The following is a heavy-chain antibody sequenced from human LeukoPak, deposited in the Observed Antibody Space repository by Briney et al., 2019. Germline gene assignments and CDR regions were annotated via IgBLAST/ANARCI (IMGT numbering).Heavy chain of an antibody. V-gene: IGHV1-46*01. CDR1: GYTFTSNY. CDR3: ARDQEGFDY. Sequence: ASVKVSCKASGYTFTSNYIHWVRQAPGQGLEWMGMIYPRDGSTNYAQKFQGRVTVTRDTSTSTVHMELSGLRSEDTAVHYCARDQEGFDYWGQGTLVTVSS. CDR2: IYPRDGST. J-gene: IGHJ4*02.